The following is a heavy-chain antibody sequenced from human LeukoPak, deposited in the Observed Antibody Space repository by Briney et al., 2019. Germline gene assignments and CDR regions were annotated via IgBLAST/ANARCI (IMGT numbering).Heavy chain of an antibody. CDR2: INTNTGNP. D-gene: IGHD1-26*01. CDR1: GYTFTSYA. J-gene: IGHJ6*03. V-gene: IGHV7-4-1*02. CDR3: ARVPWELPHYYMDV. Sequence: GASVKVSCKASGYTFTSYAMNWVRQAPGQGLEWMGWINTNTGNPTYAQGFTGRFVFSLDTSVSTAYLQISSLKAEDTAVYYCARVPWELPHYYMDVWGKGTTVTVSS.